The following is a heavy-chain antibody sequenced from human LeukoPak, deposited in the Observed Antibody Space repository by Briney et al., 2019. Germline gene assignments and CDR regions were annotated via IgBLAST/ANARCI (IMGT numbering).Heavy chain of an antibody. J-gene: IGHJ4*02. V-gene: IGHV3-7*01. CDR1: GFTFSSYW. Sequence: PGGSLRLSCAASGFTFSSYWMSWVRQAPGKGLEWVATIKQDGTEKYYVDSVKGRFTISRDNAKNSVYLQMNSLRGEDTAVYYCCLGVVVAGYNLDYWGQGTLVTVSS. CDR3: CLGVVVAGYNLDY. D-gene: IGHD2-15*01. CDR2: IKQDGTEK.